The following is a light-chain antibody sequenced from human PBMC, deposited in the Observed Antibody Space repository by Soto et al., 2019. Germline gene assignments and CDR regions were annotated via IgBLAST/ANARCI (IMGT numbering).Light chain of an antibody. J-gene: IGKJ4*01. CDR1: QSVGTY. CDR3: HQYSVWLLVT. V-gene: IGKV3-15*01. Sequence: EIVMTQSPATLSVSPGERATLSCRASQSVGTYLAWYQQKPGQPPRLLIFGASTRATGIPDRFSGSGSGSEFTLAISSLQSQDFAVYSCHQYSVWLLVTFGGGTKVEI. CDR2: GAS.